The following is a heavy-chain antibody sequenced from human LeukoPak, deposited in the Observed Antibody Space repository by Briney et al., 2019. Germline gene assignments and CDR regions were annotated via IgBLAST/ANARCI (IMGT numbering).Heavy chain of an antibody. V-gene: IGHV3-66*02. CDR2: IYSGGST. CDR3: ARGRRGYYDSSGYYYFDY. Sequence: GGSLRLSCAASGFTFSNAWMSWVRQAPGKGLEWVSVIYSGGSTYYADSVKGRFTISRDNSKNTLYLQMNSLRAEDTAVYYCARGRRGYYDSSGYYYFDYWGQGTLVTVSS. CDR1: GFTFSNAW. J-gene: IGHJ4*02. D-gene: IGHD3-22*01.